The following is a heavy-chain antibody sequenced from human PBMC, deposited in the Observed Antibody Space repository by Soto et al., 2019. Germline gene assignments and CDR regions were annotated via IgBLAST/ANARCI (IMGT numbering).Heavy chain of an antibody. CDR3: AKDGSDLAKPIYYFDY. Sequence: GGSLRLSCAASGFTFSSYGMHWVRQAPGKGLEWVAVISYDGSNKYYADSVKGRFTISRDNSKNTLYLQMNSLRAEDTAVYYCAKDGSDLAKPIYYFDYWGQGTLVTVSS. CDR2: ISYDGSNK. CDR1: GFTFSSYG. V-gene: IGHV3-30*18. D-gene: IGHD3-16*01. J-gene: IGHJ4*02.